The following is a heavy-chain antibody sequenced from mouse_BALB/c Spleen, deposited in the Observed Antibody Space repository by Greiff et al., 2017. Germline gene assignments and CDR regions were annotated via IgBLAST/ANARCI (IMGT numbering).Heavy chain of an antibody. J-gene: IGHJ3*01. Sequence: VQLQESGPGLVAPSQSLSITCTVSGFSLTGYGVNWVRQPPGKGLEWLGMIWGDGSTDYNSALKSRLSISKDNSKSQVFLKMNSLQTDDTARYYCARGGDYGGPWFAYWGQGTLVTVSA. D-gene: IGHD1-2*01. CDR3: ARGGDYGGPWFAY. CDR2: IWGDGST. V-gene: IGHV2-6-7*01. CDR1: GFSLTGYG.